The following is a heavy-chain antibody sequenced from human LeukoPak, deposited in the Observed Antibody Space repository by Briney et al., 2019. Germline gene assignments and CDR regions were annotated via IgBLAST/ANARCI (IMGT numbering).Heavy chain of an antibody. CDR1: GFTFSNYW. D-gene: IGHD4-17*01. J-gene: IGHJ4*02. CDR2: IKEDGSEK. Sequence: GGSLRLSCAASGFTFSNYWMSWVRQAPGKGLEWVANIKEDGSEKNYVDSVKGRFTISRDNAKNSLYLQTNSLRAEDTAVYYCARTGLTYLTTVTTWFDYWGQGTLVTVSS. CDR3: ARTGLTYLTTVTTWFDY. V-gene: IGHV3-7*01.